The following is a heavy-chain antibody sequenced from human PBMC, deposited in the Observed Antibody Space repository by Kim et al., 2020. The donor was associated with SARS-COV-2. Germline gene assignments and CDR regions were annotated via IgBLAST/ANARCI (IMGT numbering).Heavy chain of an antibody. D-gene: IGHD3-3*01. J-gene: IGHJ4*02. V-gene: IGHV3-48*03. CDR3: ARRTRRSGYYFPDY. Sequence: ADSVKGRFTISRDNAKNSLYLQMNSLRAEDTAVYYCARRTRRSGYYFPDYWGQGTLVTVSS.